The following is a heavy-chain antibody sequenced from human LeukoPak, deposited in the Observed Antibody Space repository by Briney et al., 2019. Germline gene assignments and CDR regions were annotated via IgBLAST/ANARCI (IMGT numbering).Heavy chain of an antibody. CDR3: ARHDDFDYYGSGSYQY. Sequence: SETLSLTCAVYGGSFSTYYWSWIRQPPGKGLEWIGEINHSGSTNYNPSLKSRVTISVDTSKNQFSLKLSSATAADTAVYYCARHDDFDYYGSGSYQYWGQGTLVTVSS. D-gene: IGHD3-10*01. CDR1: GGSFSTYY. CDR2: INHSGST. V-gene: IGHV4-34*01. J-gene: IGHJ4*02.